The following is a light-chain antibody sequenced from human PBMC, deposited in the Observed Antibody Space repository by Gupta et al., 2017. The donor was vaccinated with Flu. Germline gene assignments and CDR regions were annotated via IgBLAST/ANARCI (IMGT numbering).Light chain of an antibody. J-gene: IGLJ3*02. Sequence: KVTISCSGSSSNIGDHYVSWYQQFPGTAPKLLIYDDVKRPSGIPDRFSGSKSGPSATLGITGLQTGDEAGYYCGTWDSSLSTWVFGGGTKLT. V-gene: IGLV1-51*01. CDR3: GTWDSSLSTWV. CDR2: DDV. CDR1: SSNIGDHY.